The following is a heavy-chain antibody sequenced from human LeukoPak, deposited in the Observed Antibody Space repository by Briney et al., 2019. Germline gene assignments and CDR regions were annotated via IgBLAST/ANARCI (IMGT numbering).Heavy chain of an antibody. Sequence: SQTLSLTCTVSGGSISSGGYYWSWIRQHPGKGLEWIGYIYYSGSTYYNPSLKSRVTISLDTSKNQFSLKLSSVTAADTAVYYCARGWGSGSYYTVPNAFDIWGQGTMVTVSS. D-gene: IGHD3-10*01. CDR1: GGSISSGGYY. CDR3: ARGWGSGSYYTVPNAFDI. J-gene: IGHJ3*02. V-gene: IGHV4-31*03. CDR2: IYYSGST.